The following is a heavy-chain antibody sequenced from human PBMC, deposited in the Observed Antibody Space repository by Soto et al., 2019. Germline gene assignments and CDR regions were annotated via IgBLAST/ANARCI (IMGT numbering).Heavy chain of an antibody. V-gene: IGHV1-2*04. CDR2: INPNSGGT. CDR1: GYTFTGYY. J-gene: IGHJ6*02. CDR3: ARVLAAAGPSDYYGMDV. Sequence: ASVKVSCKASGYTFTGYYMHWVRQAPGQGLEWMGWINPNSGGTNYAQKFQGWVTMTRDTSISTAYMELSRLRFDDTAVYYCARVLAAAGPSDYYGMDVWGQGTTVTVSS. D-gene: IGHD6-13*01.